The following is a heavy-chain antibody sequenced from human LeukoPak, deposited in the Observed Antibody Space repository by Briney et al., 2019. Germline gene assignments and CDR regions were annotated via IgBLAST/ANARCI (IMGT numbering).Heavy chain of an antibody. CDR1: GFTFSNYA. CDR2: ISGSGGST. CDR3: AKSREYGGRTTVLGVVDV. D-gene: IGHD2/OR15-2a*01. V-gene: IGHV3-23*01. J-gene: IGHJ6*04. Sequence: PGGSLRLSCAASGFTFSNYAMSWVRQAPGKGLEWVSGISGSGGSTYYADSVKGRFTISRDNSKNTLYPQLNSQRAEDTAVYYCAKSREYGGRTTVLGVVDVWGKGTTVTVSS.